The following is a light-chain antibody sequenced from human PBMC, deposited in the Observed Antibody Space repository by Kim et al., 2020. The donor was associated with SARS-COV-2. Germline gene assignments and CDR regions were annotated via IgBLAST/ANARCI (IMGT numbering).Light chain of an antibody. Sequence: GQRVTISCSGSSANIGGNDVHWYQHIPGTAPKLLSYKNIQRPSGVPDRFSGSKSGTSASLAISGLRSEDEADYYCTAWDDSLRGWVFGGGTQLTVL. CDR1: SANIGGND. J-gene: IGLJ2*01. CDR2: KNI. CDR3: TAWDDSLRGWV. V-gene: IGLV1-47*01.